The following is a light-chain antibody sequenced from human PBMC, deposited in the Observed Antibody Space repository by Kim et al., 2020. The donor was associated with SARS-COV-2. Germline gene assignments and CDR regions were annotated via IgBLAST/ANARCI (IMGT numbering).Light chain of an antibody. Sequence: EIVLTQSPGSLSLSPGARATLSCRASQSVGDDDLAWYQQKPGQAPRLLMFAANIRATGVPDRFRGSGSGADFTLTIIGLEPEDFAVYFCQQYHDSPRTFGPGTKVEIE. CDR2: AAN. CDR1: QSVGDDD. CDR3: QQYHDSPRT. V-gene: IGKV3-20*01. J-gene: IGKJ3*01.